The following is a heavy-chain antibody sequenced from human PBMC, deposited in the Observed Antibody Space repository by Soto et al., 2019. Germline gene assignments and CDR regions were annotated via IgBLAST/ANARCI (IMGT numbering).Heavy chain of an antibody. J-gene: IGHJ6*02. Sequence: ASVKVSCKASGYTFTGYYMHWVRQAPGQGLEWMGWINPNSGGTNYAQKFQGWVTMTRDTSISTAYMELSRLRSDDTAVYYCARGTVSWFGELSHYGMDVWGQGTTVTV. CDR1: GYTFTGYY. D-gene: IGHD3-10*01. V-gene: IGHV1-2*04. CDR2: INPNSGGT. CDR3: ARGTVSWFGELSHYGMDV.